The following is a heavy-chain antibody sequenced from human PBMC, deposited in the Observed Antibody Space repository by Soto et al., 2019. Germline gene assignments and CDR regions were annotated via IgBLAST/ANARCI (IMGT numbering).Heavy chain of an antibody. D-gene: IGHD6-19*01. CDR3: ARDLGGWSSGRYRQDI. CDR2: IYHSGST. V-gene: IGHV4-4*02. Sequence: SETLSLTCAVSGGSISSSNWWSWVRQPPGKGLEWIGEIYHSGSTNYNPSLKSRVTISVDKSKNRFSLKLSSVTAADTAVYYCARDLGGWSSGRYRQDIWGQGTMVTVSS. J-gene: IGHJ3*02. CDR1: GGSISSSNW.